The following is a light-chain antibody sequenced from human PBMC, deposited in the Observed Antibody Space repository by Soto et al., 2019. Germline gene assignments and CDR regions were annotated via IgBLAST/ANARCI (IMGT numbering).Light chain of an antibody. CDR3: QQYNKWPPWT. J-gene: IGKJ1*01. CDR2: CAS. V-gene: IGKV3-15*01. Sequence: EIVMTQSPATLSVSPGERATLSCRASQSGSSNLAWYQQKPGQAPRLLIYCASTRATGIPARFSGSGSGTEFTLTISSRQSQDFAVYYCQQYNKWPPWTFGQGTKVEIK. CDR1: QSGSSN.